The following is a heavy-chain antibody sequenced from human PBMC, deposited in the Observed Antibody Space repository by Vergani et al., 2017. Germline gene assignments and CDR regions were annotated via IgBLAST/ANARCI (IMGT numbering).Heavy chain of an antibody. CDR1: GFTFSSYA. Sequence: EVQLLESGGGLVQPGGSLRLSCAASGFTFSSYAMSWVRQAPGKGLEWVSAISGSGGSTYYADSVKGRFTISRDNSKNTLYLQMNSLRAEDTAVYYCAKGQKGRQWLGNDGYGMDVWGQGTTVTVSS. J-gene: IGHJ6*02. D-gene: IGHD6-19*01. CDR3: AKGQKGRQWLGNDGYGMDV. V-gene: IGHV3-23*01. CDR2: ISGSGGST.